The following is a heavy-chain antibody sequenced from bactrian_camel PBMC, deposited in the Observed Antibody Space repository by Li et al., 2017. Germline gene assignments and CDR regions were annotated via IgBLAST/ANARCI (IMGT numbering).Heavy chain of an antibody. V-gene: IGHV3S53*01. D-gene: IGHD1*01. J-gene: IGHJ4*01. CDR3: AGMYVQWAPCPLREDRYNK. CDR1: GYAFNRNS. Sequence: HVQLVESGGGSVQTGGSLRLSCAASGYAFNRNSMGWFRQTPGKEREGVAAIRSHGSPNYADSVKGRFTISQDNAKNTLYLQMNSLKVEDTAVYYCAGMYVQWAPCPLREDRYNKWGQGTQVTVS. CDR2: IRSHGSP.